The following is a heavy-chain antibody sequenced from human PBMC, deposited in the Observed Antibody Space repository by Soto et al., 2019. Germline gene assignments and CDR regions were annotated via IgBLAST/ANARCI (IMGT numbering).Heavy chain of an antibody. CDR3: ASSVGHWFDP. CDR2: IYYSGST. D-gene: IGHD1-26*01. CDR1: GGSISSYY. J-gene: IGHJ5*02. V-gene: IGHV4-59*01. Sequence: SETLSLTCTVSGGSISSYYWSWIRQPPGRGLEWIGYIYYSGSTNYNPSLKSRVTISVDTSKNQFSLKLSSVTAADTAVYYCASSVGHWFDPWGQGTLGAVSA.